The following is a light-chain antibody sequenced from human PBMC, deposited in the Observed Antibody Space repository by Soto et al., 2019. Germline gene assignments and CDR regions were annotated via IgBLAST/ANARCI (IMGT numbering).Light chain of an antibody. CDR3: CSYTSSSTRV. V-gene: IGLV2-14*03. CDR1: SGDVGGYNY. CDR2: DVS. Sequence: QSVLTQPASVSGSPGQSIAISCAGTSGDVGGYNYVSWYQQHLGKAPKLMIYDVSNRPSGVSDRFSGSKSGNTASLTISGLQAEDEADYYCCSYTSSSTRVFGTGTKVTVL. J-gene: IGLJ1*01.